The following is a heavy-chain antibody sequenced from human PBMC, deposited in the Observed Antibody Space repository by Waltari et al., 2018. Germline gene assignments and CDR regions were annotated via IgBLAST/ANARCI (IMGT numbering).Heavy chain of an antibody. J-gene: IGHJ4*02. D-gene: IGHD2-15*01. Sequence: SWGRQSPGKGLEWIGQFDQRGRSNYKPSLESRVTVSMDPSKNQISLRVTSVTAADTAIYYGVSVRGRGLYLDSWGQGTLVTVSP. CDR2: FDQRGRS. V-gene: IGHV4-4*02. CDR3: VSVRGRGLYLDS.